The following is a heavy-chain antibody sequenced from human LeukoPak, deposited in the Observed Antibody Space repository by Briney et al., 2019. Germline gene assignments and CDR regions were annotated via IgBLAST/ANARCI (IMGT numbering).Heavy chain of an antibody. J-gene: IGHJ4*02. CDR1: GGTFTSYA. V-gene: IGHV1-69*05. CDR2: IIPIFGTA. D-gene: IGHD3-10*01. CDR3: ARDSTYGSGSFDY. Sequence: SVKVSCKASGGTFTSYAISWVRQAPGQGLEWMGRIIPIFGTANSAQKFQGRVTITTDESTSTAYMQLSSLRSEDTAVYYCARDSTYGSGSFDYWGQGTLVTVSS.